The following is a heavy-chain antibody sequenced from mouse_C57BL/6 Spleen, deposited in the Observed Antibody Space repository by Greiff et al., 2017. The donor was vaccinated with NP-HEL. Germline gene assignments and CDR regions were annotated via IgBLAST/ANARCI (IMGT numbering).Heavy chain of an antibody. D-gene: IGHD1-1*01. Sequence: QVQLQQPGAELVMPGASVKLSCKASGYTFTSYWMHWVKQRPGQGLEWIGEIDPSDSYTNYNQKFKGKSTLTVDKYSSTAYMQLSSLTSEDSAVYYCARREYGPPYWYFDVWGTGTTVTVSS. J-gene: IGHJ1*03. CDR2: IDPSDSYT. CDR3: ARREYGPPYWYFDV. V-gene: IGHV1-69*01. CDR1: GYTFTSYW.